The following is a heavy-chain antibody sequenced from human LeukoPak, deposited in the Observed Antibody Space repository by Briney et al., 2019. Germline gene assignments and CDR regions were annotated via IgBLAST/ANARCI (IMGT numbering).Heavy chain of an antibody. CDR1: GFTFSSYE. D-gene: IGHD3-10*01. V-gene: IGHV3-21*01. CDR2: ITSSSTYI. CDR3: ARDQTLTMVRGVPGAFDI. J-gene: IGHJ3*02. Sequence: GGSLRLSCAASGFTFSSYEMNWVRQAPGKGLEWVSSITSSSTYIYYADSVKGRFTISRDNAKNSLYLQMNSLRAEDTAVYYCARDQTLTMVRGVPGAFDIWGQGTMVTVSS.